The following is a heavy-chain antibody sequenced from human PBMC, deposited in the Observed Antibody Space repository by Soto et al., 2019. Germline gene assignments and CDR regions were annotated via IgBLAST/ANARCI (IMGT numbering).Heavy chain of an antibody. CDR2: IWYDGRSK. CDR3: GRVDGYYGMDV. CDR1: GFTFSNYG. Sequence: QVQLVESGGGVVQPGRSLRLSCAASGFTFSNYGLHWVRQAPGKGLEWVADIWYDGRSKNYVDSVKGRFTISRDNSKNTLYLEMNSRTAEESAVYYCGRVDGYYGMDVWGQGTTVTVSS. V-gene: IGHV3-33*01. J-gene: IGHJ6*02.